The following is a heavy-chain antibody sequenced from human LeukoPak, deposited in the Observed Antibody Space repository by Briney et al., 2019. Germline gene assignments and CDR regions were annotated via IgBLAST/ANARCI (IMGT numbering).Heavy chain of an antibody. CDR2: IIPTLGIA. V-gene: IGHV1-69*04. J-gene: IGHJ4*02. D-gene: IGHD2-2*01. Sequence: ASVKVSCKASGGAFSSYAISWVRQAPGQGLEWMGRIIPTLGIANYAQKFQGRVTITADKSTSTAYMELSSLGSEDTAVYYCARERYCSSTSCPFDYWGQGTLVTVSS. CDR3: ARERYCSSTSCPFDY. CDR1: GGAFSSYA.